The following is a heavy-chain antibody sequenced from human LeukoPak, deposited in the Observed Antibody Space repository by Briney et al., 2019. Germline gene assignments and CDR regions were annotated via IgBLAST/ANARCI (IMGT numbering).Heavy chain of an antibody. J-gene: IGHJ4*02. CDR3: ARSAGSSWYQYYFDY. V-gene: IGHV3-30*14. Sequence: GGSLRLSCAASGFTFSSYAMHWVRQAPGKGLEWVAVISYDGSNKYYADSVKGRFTISRDNSKNTLYLQMNSLGADDTAVYYCARSAGSSWYQYYFDYWGQGTLVTVSS. CDR2: ISYDGSNK. CDR1: GFTFSSYA. D-gene: IGHD6-13*01.